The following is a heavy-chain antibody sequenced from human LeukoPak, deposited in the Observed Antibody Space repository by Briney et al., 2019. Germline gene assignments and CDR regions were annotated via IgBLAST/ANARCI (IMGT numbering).Heavy chain of an antibody. V-gene: IGHV3-23*01. CDR1: GFTLATSA. J-gene: IGHJ4*02. Sequence: PGGSLRLSCAASGFTLATSAMTWVRQAPGKGLEWVSAISGRTTTTYYTGSLKGRFIISRDNSRNTLYLQMNSLRADDTAVYYCARTFGDYAHLDYWGQGTLVTVSS. CDR3: ARTFGDYAHLDY. CDR2: ISGRTTTT. D-gene: IGHD4-17*01.